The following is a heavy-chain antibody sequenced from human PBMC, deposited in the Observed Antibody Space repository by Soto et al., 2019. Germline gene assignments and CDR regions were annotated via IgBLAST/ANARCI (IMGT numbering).Heavy chain of an antibody. V-gene: IGHV3-23*01. D-gene: IGHD3-10*01. CDR1: GFTFSIYA. J-gene: IGHJ6*02. CDR3: AKGAKMVRGFDMDV. Sequence: GSLRLSCAASGFTFSIYAMGWVRQAPGKGLEWVSAISGSGGSTYYADSVKGRFTISRDNSKNTLYLQMNSLRAEDTAVYYCAKGAKMVRGFDMDVWGQGTTVTVSS. CDR2: ISGSGGST.